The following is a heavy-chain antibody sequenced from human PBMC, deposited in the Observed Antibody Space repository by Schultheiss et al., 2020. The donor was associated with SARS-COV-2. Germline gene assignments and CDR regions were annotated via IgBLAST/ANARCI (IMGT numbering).Heavy chain of an antibody. CDR2: INHSGST. V-gene: IGHV4-34*01. D-gene: IGHD1-26*01. J-gene: IGHJ4*02. CDR3: ARGGRGVRVGTTGDY. Sequence: SQTLSLTCAVYGGSFSGYYWSWIRQPPGKGLEWIGEINHSGSTNYNPPLKSRVTISVDTSKNQFSLKLSSVTAADTAVYYCARGGRGVRVGTTGDYWGQGTLVTVSS. CDR1: GGSFSGYY.